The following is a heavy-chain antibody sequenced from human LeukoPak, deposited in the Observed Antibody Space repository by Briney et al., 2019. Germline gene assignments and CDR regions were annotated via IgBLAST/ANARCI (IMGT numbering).Heavy chain of an antibody. CDR1: GFTFSSYA. V-gene: IGHV3-23*01. CDR3: AKEFITMVRGVIVAWFDP. D-gene: IGHD3-10*01. CDR2: ISGSGGST. J-gene: IGHJ5*02. Sequence: PGGSLRLSCAASGFTFSSYAMSWVRQAPGKGLEWVSAISGSGGSTYCADSVKGRFTISRDNSKNTLYLQMNSLRAEDTAVYYCAKEFITMVRGVIVAWFDPWGQGTLVTVSS.